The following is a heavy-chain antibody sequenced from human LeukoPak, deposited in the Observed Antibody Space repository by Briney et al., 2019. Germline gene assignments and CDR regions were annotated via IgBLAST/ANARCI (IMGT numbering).Heavy chain of an antibody. Sequence: PSQTLSLTCTVSGGSISSGSYYWSWIRQPAGKGLEWIGRIYTSGSTNYNPSLESRVTISIDTSKNQFSLKLSSVTAADTAVYYCARETGNGGYDEGPNDYSYMDVWGKGTTVTISS. V-gene: IGHV4-61*02. D-gene: IGHD5-12*01. CDR3: ARETGNGGYDEGPNDYSYMDV. CDR2: IYTSGST. J-gene: IGHJ6*03. CDR1: GGSISSGSYY.